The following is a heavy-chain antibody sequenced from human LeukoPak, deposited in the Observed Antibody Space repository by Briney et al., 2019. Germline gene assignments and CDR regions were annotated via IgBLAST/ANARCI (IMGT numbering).Heavy chain of an antibody. D-gene: IGHD6-19*01. CDR3: ARGIFSSGYYYYYYMDV. Sequence: ASVKVSCKASGYTFTSYDINWVRQATGQGLEWMGWMNPNSGITGYAQKFQGRVTMTRNTSISTAYMELSSLRSEDTAVYYCARGIFSSGYYYYYYMDVWGKGTTVTVSS. CDR2: MNPNSGIT. J-gene: IGHJ6*03. V-gene: IGHV1-8*01. CDR1: GYTFTSYD.